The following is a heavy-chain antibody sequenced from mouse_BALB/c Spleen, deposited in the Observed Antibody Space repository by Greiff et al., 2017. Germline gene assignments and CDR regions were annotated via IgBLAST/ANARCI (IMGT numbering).Heavy chain of an antibody. CDR3: ARKGYGKRSYYFDY. D-gene: IGHD2-10*02. CDR2: ISSGGGNT. Sequence: DVKLVESGGGLVKPGGSLKLSCAASGFTFSSYTMSWVRQTPEKRLEWVATISSGGGNTYYPDSVKGRFTISRDNAKNNLYLQMSSLRSEDTALYYCARKGYGKRSYYFDYWGQGTTLTVSS. V-gene: IGHV5-9*03. CDR1: GFTFSSYT. J-gene: IGHJ2*01.